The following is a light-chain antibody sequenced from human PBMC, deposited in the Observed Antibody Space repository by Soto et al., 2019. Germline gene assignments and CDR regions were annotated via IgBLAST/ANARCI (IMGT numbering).Light chain of an antibody. CDR2: RTS. V-gene: IGKV3-15*01. J-gene: IGKJ2*01. CDR1: QSVSSN. Sequence: EIVMTQSPATLSLSPGERATLSCRASQSVSSNLAWYRQKPGQAPTLLIYRTSTRATGIPDRFSGSGSGTEFTLTIRSLQSEDFAFYYCQQYNNWPYTFGQGTKLEIK. CDR3: QQYNNWPYT.